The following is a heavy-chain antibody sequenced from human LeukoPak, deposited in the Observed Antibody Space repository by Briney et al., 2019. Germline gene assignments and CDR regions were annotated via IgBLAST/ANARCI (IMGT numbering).Heavy chain of an antibody. J-gene: IGHJ4*02. CDR3: ARRSYVGREFDY. CDR1: GYRFVSYW. Sequence: GESLKISCQGSGYRFVSYWIAWVRQVPGKGLEWMGIIYPGDSETTYSPSFEGQVTISADKSISTAYPQWTSLKASDSAIYYCARRSYVGREFDYWGQGTLVTVSS. V-gene: IGHV5-51*01. CDR2: IYPGDSET. D-gene: IGHD3-16*01.